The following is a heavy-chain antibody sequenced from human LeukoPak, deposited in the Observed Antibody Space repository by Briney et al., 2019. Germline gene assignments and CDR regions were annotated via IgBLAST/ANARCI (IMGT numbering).Heavy chain of an antibody. D-gene: IGHD6-25*01. Sequence: TGGSLRLSCAASGFTFSSYSMNWVRQAPGKGLEWVSSISSSNSYIYYADSVTGRFTISRDNAKNSLYLQMNSLRAEDTAVYYCARDRSSARNYYYYMDVWGKGTTVTASS. CDR1: GFTFSSYS. J-gene: IGHJ6*03. CDR2: ISSSNSYI. CDR3: ARDRSSARNYYYYMDV. V-gene: IGHV3-21*01.